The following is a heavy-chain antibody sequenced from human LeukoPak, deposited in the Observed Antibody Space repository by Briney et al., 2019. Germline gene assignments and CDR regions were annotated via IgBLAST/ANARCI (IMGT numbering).Heavy chain of an antibody. Sequence: SETLSLTCTVSGGSISSYYWSWIRQPPGKGLEWIGYIYYSGSTNYNPSLKSRVTISVDTSKNQFSLKLSSVTAADTAVYYCARAVDCSGGSCYPFDYWGQGTLVTVSS. CDR3: ARAVDCSGGSCYPFDY. J-gene: IGHJ4*02. CDR2: IYYSGST. D-gene: IGHD2-15*01. CDR1: GGSISSYY. V-gene: IGHV4-59*01.